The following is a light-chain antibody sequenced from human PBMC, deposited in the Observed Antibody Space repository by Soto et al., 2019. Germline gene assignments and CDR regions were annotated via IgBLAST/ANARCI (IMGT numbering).Light chain of an antibody. Sequence: QSVLTQPPSVSGAPGQRVTISCTGSSSNIGAGYDVHWYQQLPGTAPKLLLYNDNNRPSGVPDRISGSKSGTSASLAITGLQAEDEADYYCGSWDSSLSAYVFGTGTKVTVL. CDR3: GSWDSSLSAYV. CDR2: NDN. J-gene: IGLJ1*01. V-gene: IGLV1-40*01. CDR1: SSNIGAGYD.